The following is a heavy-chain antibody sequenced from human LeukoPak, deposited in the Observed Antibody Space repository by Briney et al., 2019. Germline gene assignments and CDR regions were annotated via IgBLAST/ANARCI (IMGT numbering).Heavy chain of an antibody. J-gene: IGHJ4*02. CDR2: INPNSGGT. V-gene: IGHV1-2*02. Sequence: ASVNVSCTASGYTFTRYYMHWVRQAPGQGLEWMGWINPNSGGTNYAQKFQGRVTMTRDTSISTAYMELSRLRSDDTAVYYCARDPGITIFGVVMYFDYWGQGTLVTVSS. D-gene: IGHD3-3*01. CDR3: ARDPGITIFGVVMYFDY. CDR1: GYTFTRYY.